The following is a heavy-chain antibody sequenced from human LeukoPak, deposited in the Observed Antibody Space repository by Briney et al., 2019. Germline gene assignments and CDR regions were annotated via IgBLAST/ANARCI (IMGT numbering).Heavy chain of an antibody. CDR2: INHSGST. J-gene: IGHJ4*02. V-gene: IGHV4-34*01. CDR1: GGSFSGYY. D-gene: IGHD1-7*01. CDR3: ARDRGGTTCPDY. Sequence: SETLSLTCAVYGGSFSGYYWSWIRQPPGKGLEWIGEINHSGSTNYNPSLKSRVTISVDTSKNQFSLKLSSATAADTAVYYCARDRGGTTCPDYWGQGTLVTVSS.